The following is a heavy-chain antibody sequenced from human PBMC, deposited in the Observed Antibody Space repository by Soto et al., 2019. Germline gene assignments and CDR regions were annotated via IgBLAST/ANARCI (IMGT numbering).Heavy chain of an antibody. J-gene: IGHJ6*02. Sequence: SVKVSCKASGGTFSSYAISWVRQAPGQGLEWMGGIIPIFGTANYAQKFQGRVTITADESTSTAYMELSSLRSEDTAVYYCAWCKHCSSCPHRMDVWGQGTTDPVSS. CDR3: AWCKHCSSCPHRMDV. V-gene: IGHV1-69*13. D-gene: IGHD6-13*01. CDR1: GGTFSSYA. CDR2: IIPIFGTA.